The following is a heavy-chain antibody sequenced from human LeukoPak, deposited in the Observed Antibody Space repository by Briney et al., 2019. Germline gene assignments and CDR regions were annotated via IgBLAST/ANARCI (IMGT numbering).Heavy chain of an antibody. J-gene: IGHJ4*02. CDR1: GFTFSSYA. CDR2: ISGSGGST. D-gene: IGHD5-18*01. V-gene: IGHV3-23*01. CDR3: AKDPGGYSYGPIDY. Sequence: GGSLRLSCAASGFTFSSYAMSWVRQAPGKGLEWVSAISGSGGSTYYADSVKGRFTISRDNSKNTLYLQMNSPRAEDTAVYYCAKDPGGYSYGPIDYWGQGTLVTVSS.